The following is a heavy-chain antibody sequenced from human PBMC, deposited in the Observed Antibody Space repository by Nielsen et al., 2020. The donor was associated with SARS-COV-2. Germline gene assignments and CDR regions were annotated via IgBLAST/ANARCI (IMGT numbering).Heavy chain of an antibody. Sequence: GESLKISCAASGFTFSSYAMHWVRQAPGKGLEYVSAISSNGGSTYYANSVKGRFTISRDNSKNTLYLQMGSLRAEDMAVYYCARGPWGPQTAFDIWGQGTMVTVSS. D-gene: IGHD3-16*01. CDR3: ARGPWGPQTAFDI. CDR1: GFTFSSYA. CDR2: ISSNGGST. J-gene: IGHJ3*02. V-gene: IGHV3-64*01.